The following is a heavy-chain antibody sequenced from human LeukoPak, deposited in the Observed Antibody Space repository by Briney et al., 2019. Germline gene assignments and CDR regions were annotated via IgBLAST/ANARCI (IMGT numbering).Heavy chain of an antibody. D-gene: IGHD3-16*02. CDR2: ISGSGGST. CDR3: AKAHYVWGSYRYHPLGY. V-gene: IGHV3-23*01. J-gene: IGHJ4*02. CDR1: GFTFSSYG. Sequence: GGSLRLSCAASGFTFSSYGMSWVRQAPGKWLEWVSAISGSGGSTYYADSVKGRITISRDNSKNTLYLQMNSLRAEDTAVYYCAKAHYVWGSYRYHPLGYWGQGTLVTVSS.